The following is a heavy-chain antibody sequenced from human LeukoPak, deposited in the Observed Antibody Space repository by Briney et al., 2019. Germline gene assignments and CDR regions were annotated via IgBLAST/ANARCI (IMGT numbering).Heavy chain of an antibody. D-gene: IGHD3-22*01. CDR3: ARTGLYYHDT. Sequence: PGGSLRLSCAASGYTFSDYYMNWVRQAPGKGPEWVSHINSGSGTINYADTVKGRVTISRDNAKNSLYLQMNSLRPEYTSVYCFARTGLYYHDTWGEGNLFSVSS. V-gene: IGHV3-11*01. J-gene: IGHJ4*02. CDR1: GYTFSDYY. CDR2: INSGSGTI.